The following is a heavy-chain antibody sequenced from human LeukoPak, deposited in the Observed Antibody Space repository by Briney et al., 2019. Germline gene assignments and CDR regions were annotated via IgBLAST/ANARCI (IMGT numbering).Heavy chain of an antibody. CDR1: GFTFSSYW. CDR2: IVSDGSGT. Sequence: GGSLRLSCAASGFTFSSYWMHWVRQAPGKGLVWVSRIVSDGSGTTHADSVKGRFTISRDNAKNTLYLQMDSLRAEDTAVYYCARDRNIYGSDWGNWFDPWGQGTLVTVSS. J-gene: IGHJ5*02. V-gene: IGHV3-74*01. D-gene: IGHD7-27*01. CDR3: ARDRNIYGSDWGNWFDP.